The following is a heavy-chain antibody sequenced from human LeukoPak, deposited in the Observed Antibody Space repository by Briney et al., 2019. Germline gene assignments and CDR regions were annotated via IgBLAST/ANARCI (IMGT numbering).Heavy chain of an antibody. CDR3: ARNFDY. J-gene: IGHJ4*02. CDR2: THTSGST. Sequence: SQTLSLXCTVSGGSISSGSYYWSWIRQPAGKGLEWIGRTHTSGSTNYNPSLKSRVTISVDTSKNQFSLKLSSVTAADTAVYYCARNFDYWGQGTLVTVSS. CDR1: GGSISSGSYY. V-gene: IGHV4-61*02.